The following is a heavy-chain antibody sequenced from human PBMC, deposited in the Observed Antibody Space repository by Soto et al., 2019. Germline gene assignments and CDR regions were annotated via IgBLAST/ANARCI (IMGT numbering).Heavy chain of an antibody. CDR1: GFSLSTSGMC. V-gene: IGHV2-70*01. J-gene: IGHJ3*01. Sequence: SGPTLVNPTQTLTLTCTFSGFSLSTSGMCVSWIRQPPGKALEWLALIDWDDDKYYSTSLKTRLTISKDTSKNQVVLTMTNMDPVDTATYYCARTTQYCSGGSCYSVFFPPREWGQGTMVTVSS. CDR3: ARTTQYCSGGSCYSVFFPPRE. D-gene: IGHD2-15*01. CDR2: IDWDDDK.